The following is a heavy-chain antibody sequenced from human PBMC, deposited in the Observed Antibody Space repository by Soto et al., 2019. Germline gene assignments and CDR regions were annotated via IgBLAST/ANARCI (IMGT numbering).Heavy chain of an antibody. J-gene: IGHJ4*02. CDR2: IYYSGST. Sequence: SETLSLTCTVSGGSISSGDYYWSWIRQPPGKGLEWIGYIYYSGSTYYNPSLKGRVTISVDTSKNQFSLKLSSVTAADTAVYYCARVGPQVDYDILTGYYIFDYWGQGTLVTVSS. V-gene: IGHV4-30-4*01. CDR3: ARVGPQVDYDILTGYYIFDY. CDR1: GGSISSGDYY. D-gene: IGHD3-9*01.